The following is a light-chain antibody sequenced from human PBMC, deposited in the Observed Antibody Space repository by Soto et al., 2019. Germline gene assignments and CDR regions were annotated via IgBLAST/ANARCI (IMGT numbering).Light chain of an antibody. CDR1: QGISRW. J-gene: IGKJ1*01. CDR3: QQYNNWPQT. CDR2: AAS. V-gene: IGKV1-12*01. Sequence: DIQKTQSPSYVSASVGDRFSITCRASQGISRWLDWYQKKTGKAPKLLIYAASSLQSGVPSRLSGSGYGTELTITISSLQSEDFAVYYCQQYNNWPQTFGHGTKVDIK.